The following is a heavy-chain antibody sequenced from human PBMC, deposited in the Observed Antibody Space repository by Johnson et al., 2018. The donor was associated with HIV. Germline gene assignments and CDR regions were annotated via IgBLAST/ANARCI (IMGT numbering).Heavy chain of an antibody. CDR1: GFTFSSYA. Sequence: MQLVESGGGVVQPGRSLRLSCAASGFTFSSYAMHWVRQAPGKGLEWVAVISYDGSNKYYADSVKGRFTISRDNSKNTLYLQMNSLRAEDTAVYYCARPPPWFGDTVDIWGQGTMVTVSS. CDR2: ISYDGSNK. CDR3: ARPPPWFGDTVDI. V-gene: IGHV3-30-3*01. D-gene: IGHD3-10*01. J-gene: IGHJ3*02.